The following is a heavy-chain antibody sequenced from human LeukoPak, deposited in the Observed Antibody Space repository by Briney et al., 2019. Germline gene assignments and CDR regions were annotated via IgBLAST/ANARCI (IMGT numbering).Heavy chain of an antibody. D-gene: IGHD6-6*01. CDR1: GGSISSGGYY. V-gene: IGHV4-31*03. Sequence: SETLSLTCTVSGGSISSGGYYWSWIRQHPGKGLEWIGYIYYSGSTYYNPSLKSRVTISVDTSKNQFSPKLSSVTAADTAVYYCARVDPARLFLDYWGQGTLVTVSS. CDR2: IYYSGST. J-gene: IGHJ4*02. CDR3: ARVDPARLFLDY.